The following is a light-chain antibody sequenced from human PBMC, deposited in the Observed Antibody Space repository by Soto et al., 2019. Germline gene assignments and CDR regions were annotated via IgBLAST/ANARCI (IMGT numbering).Light chain of an antibody. V-gene: IGKV3-11*01. CDR2: DAS. J-gene: IGKJ1*01. CDR1: QSVRTY. Sequence: EIVLTQSPVTLSLSPGERATLSCRASQSVRTYLAWYQVKPGQAPRLLIYDASSRASGVPARFSGSGSGTDFTLTISSLEPEDFATYYCQQYNSYSWTFGQGTKVEIK. CDR3: QQYNSYSWT.